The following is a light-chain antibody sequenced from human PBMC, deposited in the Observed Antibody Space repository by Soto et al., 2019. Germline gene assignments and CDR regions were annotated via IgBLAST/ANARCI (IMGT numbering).Light chain of an antibody. Sequence: DIHLTQSPSTLSASVGDRVTITCRASQSISILLAWYQQKPGKAPNLLIYATSTLETGVSSRFSGSGSGTEFTLTISSLQTDDCATYYCQHYNAFSWTFGQGTKVEIK. CDR2: ATS. V-gene: IGKV1-5*03. CDR1: QSISIL. CDR3: QHYNAFSWT. J-gene: IGKJ1*01.